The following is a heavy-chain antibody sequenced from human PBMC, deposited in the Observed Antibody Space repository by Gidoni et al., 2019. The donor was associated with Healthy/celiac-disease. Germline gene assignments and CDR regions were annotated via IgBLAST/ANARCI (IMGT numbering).Heavy chain of an antibody. Sequence: EVQLLESGGGLVQPGGSLRLSCAASGFTFRIYALSWVSLAPGKGLEWVSAIIGRGGRTYYADSVKGRFTISRDNSKNTLDLQRNSLRAEDTAVYYCAKDRHITMIVVVTEFDYWGQGTLVTVSS. CDR2: IIGRGGRT. CDR1: GFTFRIYA. J-gene: IGHJ4*02. D-gene: IGHD3-22*01. V-gene: IGHV3-23*01. CDR3: AKDRHITMIVVVTEFDY.